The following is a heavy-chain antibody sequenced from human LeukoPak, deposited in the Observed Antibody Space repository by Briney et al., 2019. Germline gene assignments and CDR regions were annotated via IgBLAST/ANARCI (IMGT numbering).Heavy chain of an antibody. J-gene: IGHJ4*02. Sequence: SETLSLTCIVSGGSISSNDYYWGWIRQPPGKGLEWIGSIYYRGSTYYNPSLKSRVTISVDTSKNQFSLKLTSLTAADTAVYYCAGPRDSGGYYRFDYWGQGTLVTVSS. V-gene: IGHV4-39*01. CDR2: IYYRGST. CDR1: GGSISSNDYY. D-gene: IGHD3-22*01. CDR3: AGPRDSGGYYRFDY.